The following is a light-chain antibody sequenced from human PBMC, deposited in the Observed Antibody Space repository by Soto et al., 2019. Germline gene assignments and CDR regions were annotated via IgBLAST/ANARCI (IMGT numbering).Light chain of an antibody. CDR1: ERVSTN. J-gene: IGKJ5*01. Sequence: DIVMTQSPLTLSVSPGESATLSCRASERVSTNLAWYQQTPGQAPRLLIYSASSRATGIPDRFSGSGSGTDFTLTISSLQPDDFATYYCQQYHTYSSITFGQGTRLEIK. CDR2: SAS. CDR3: QQYHTYSSIT. V-gene: IGKV3D-15*01.